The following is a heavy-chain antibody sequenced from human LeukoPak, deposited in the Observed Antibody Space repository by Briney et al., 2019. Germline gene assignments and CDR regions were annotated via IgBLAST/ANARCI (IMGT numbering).Heavy chain of an antibody. J-gene: IGHJ4*02. CDR2: ISAYNGNT. Sequence: AASVKVSCKASGYTFINYGITWVRQAPGQGLEWMGWISAYNGNTNYAQKLQGRVTMTTDTSTSTAYMEVTSLRSDDTAVYYCAGDYYSGSYYGEYWGQGTLVTVSS. CDR1: GYTFINYG. D-gene: IGHD1-26*01. CDR3: AGDYYSGSYYGEY. V-gene: IGHV1-18*01.